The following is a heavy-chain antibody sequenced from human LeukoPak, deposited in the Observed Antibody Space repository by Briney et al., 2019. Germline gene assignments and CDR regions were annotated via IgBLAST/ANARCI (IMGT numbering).Heavy chain of an antibody. CDR2: IYTSGST. CDR1: GGSISSGSYY. Sequence: SETLSLTCTVSGGSISSGSYYWSWIRQPAGKGLEWIGRIYTSGSTNYNPSLKSRVTISVDTSKNQFSLKLSSVTAADTAVYYCATREHHVLRTPGDYWGQGTLVTVSS. J-gene: IGHJ4*02. V-gene: IGHV4-61*02. D-gene: IGHD6-6*01. CDR3: ATREHHVLRTPGDY.